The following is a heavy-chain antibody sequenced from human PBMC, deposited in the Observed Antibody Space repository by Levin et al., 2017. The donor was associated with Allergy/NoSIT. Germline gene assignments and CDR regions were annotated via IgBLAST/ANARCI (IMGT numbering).Heavy chain of an antibody. V-gene: IGHV3-9*01. Sequence: GGSLRLSCSASGFSFDDYGMHWVRQLPGKGLEWVSGISWNSDNVDYADSVIGRFTISRDNAKNFLYLQMNSLTTEDTALYYCGKGKFGDSSLYYFNFWGQGTLVTVSS. CDR2: ISWNSDNV. CDR1: GFSFDDYG. CDR3: GKGKFGDSSLYYFNF. J-gene: IGHJ4*02. D-gene: IGHD3-10*01.